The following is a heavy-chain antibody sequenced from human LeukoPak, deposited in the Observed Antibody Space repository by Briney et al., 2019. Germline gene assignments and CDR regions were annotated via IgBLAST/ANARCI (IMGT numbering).Heavy chain of an antibody. Sequence: GGSLRLSCAPSGFTFSNYPMTWVRQAPGGGLECVSGISGRGDNTYYADSVKGRFTISRDNSKNTLYLQMNSLRAEDTAVYYCAKDINWAPPRYFDYWGQGALVTVSS. CDR1: GFTFSNYP. J-gene: IGHJ4*02. CDR3: AKDINWAPPRYFDY. D-gene: IGHD1-14*01. CDR2: ISGRGDNT. V-gene: IGHV3-23*01.